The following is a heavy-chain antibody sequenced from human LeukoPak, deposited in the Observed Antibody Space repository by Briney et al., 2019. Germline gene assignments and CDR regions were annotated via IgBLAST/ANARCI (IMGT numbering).Heavy chain of an antibody. CDR3: ARAVGPRGGNWFDP. CDR2: VNPSSGST. D-gene: IGHD1-26*01. Sequence: GASVKVSCKASGYTFTSYFMHWVRQAPGQGLEWMGVVNPSSGSTTYSQKFQGRVTMTRDTSTSTVYMDLSSLRSEDTALYYCARAVGPRGGNWFDPWGQGTLVTVSP. V-gene: IGHV1-46*01. CDR1: GYTFTSYF. J-gene: IGHJ5*02.